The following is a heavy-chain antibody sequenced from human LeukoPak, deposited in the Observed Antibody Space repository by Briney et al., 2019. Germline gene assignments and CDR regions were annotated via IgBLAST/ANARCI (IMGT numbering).Heavy chain of an antibody. CDR2: ISWNSGSI. D-gene: IGHD3-22*01. J-gene: IGHJ4*02. CDR3: AKDTNPYYYDSSGYFAY. V-gene: IGHV3-9*01. CDR1: GFTFDDYA. Sequence: PGRSLRLSCAASGFTFDDYAMLWVRQAPGKGLEWVSGISWNSGSIGYADSVKGRFTISRDNAKNSLYLQMNSLRAEDTALYYCAKDTNPYYYDSSGYFAYWGQGTLVTVSS.